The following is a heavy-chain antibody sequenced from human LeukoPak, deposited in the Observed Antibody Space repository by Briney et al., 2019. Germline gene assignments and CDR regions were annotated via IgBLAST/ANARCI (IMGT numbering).Heavy chain of an antibody. V-gene: IGHV3-23*01. CDR2: ISDSGVNT. D-gene: IGHD3-22*01. Sequence: GGSLRLSCAASGFTFGSYAMTWVRQAPGKGLEWVSSISDSGVNTYYADSVKGRSTISRDNSKNTLYLQMNSLRAEDTAVYYCAKCYYYDSSGYYYPDYWGQGTLVTVSS. CDR3: AKCYYYDSSGYYYPDY. CDR1: GFTFGSYA. J-gene: IGHJ4*02.